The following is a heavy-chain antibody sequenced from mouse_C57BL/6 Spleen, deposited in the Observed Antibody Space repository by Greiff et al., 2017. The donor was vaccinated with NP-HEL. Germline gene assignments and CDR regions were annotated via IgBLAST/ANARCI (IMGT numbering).Heavy chain of an antibody. CDR3: ARSAYYYGSYWYFDV. CDR2: INPNNGGT. D-gene: IGHD1-1*01. Sequence: SGPELVKPGASVKIPCKASGYTFTDYNMDWVKQSHGKSLEWIGDINPNNGGTIYNQKFKGKATLTVDKSSSTAYMELRSLTSEDTAVYYCARSAYYYGSYWYFDVWGTGTTVTVSS. V-gene: IGHV1-18*01. CDR1: GYTFTDYN. J-gene: IGHJ1*03.